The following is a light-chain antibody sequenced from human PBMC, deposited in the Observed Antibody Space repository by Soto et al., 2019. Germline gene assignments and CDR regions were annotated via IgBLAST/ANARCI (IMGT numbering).Light chain of an antibody. CDR3: QQYGSTPYT. J-gene: IGKJ2*01. CDR1: QCVRLGY. CDR2: GAS. V-gene: IGKV3-20*01. Sequence: EIVLTHSPGTLSLSPVERATLSCMASQCVRLGYLAWYQQKPGQAPRLLIYGASGRATGIPDRFSGRGSGTDFTLTISRLEPEDFAVYYCQQYGSTPYTVGQGTKLEL.